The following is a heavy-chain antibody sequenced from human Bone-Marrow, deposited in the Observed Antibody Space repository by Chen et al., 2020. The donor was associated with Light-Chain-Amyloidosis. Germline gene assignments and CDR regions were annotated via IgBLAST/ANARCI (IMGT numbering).Heavy chain of an antibody. J-gene: IGHJ6*03. D-gene: IGHD1-7*01. CDR3: TRPRTGTTTGAYYYMDV. CDR2: IYHSGST. Sequence: QVQLQESGPGLVKPSETLSPTCRVPGGSGSSSAFYWGWTRQPPGKGLEWIGHIYHSGSTYYNPSLKSRVSLSVDTTKNQFSLNLGSVTAADTAVYYCTRPRTGTTTGAYYYMDVWGKGTTVIVSS. V-gene: IGHV4-39*01. CDR1: GGSGSSSAFY.